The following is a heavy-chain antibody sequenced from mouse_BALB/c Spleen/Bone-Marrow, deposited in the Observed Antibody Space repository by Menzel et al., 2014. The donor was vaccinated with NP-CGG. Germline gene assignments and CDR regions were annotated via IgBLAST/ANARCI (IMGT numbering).Heavy chain of an antibody. D-gene: IGHD1-2*01. Sequence: DVQLQESGGGLVQPGGSLKLSCAASGFDFXRYWMSWVRQAPGKGLEWIGEINPDSSTINYTPSLKDKFIISRDNAKNTLYLQMSKVRSEDTALYYCARQGYYGYSDYWGQGTTLTVSS. CDR2: INPDSSTI. CDR1: GFDFXRYW. J-gene: IGHJ2*01. V-gene: IGHV4-1*02. CDR3: ARQGYYGYSDY.